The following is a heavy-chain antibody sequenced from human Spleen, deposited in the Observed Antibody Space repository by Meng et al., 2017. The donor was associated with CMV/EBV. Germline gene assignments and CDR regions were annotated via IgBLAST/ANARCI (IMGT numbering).Heavy chain of an antibody. Sequence: GESLKISCAASGFTFSSYDMHWVRHATGKGLEWVSAIGTAGDTYYPGSVKGRFPISRENAKSSLYLQMNILRAGDTAVYYCARGPRYYYDSGSYANYGMDVWGQGTTVTVSS. CDR1: GFTFSSYD. CDR2: IGTAGDT. CDR3: ARGPRYYYDSGSYANYGMDV. J-gene: IGHJ6*02. V-gene: IGHV3-13*01. D-gene: IGHD3-10*01.